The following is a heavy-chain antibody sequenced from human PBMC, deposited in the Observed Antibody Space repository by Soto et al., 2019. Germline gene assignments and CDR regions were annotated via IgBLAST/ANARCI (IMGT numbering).Heavy chain of an antibody. CDR2: IYYSGST. V-gene: IGHV4-30-4*01. J-gene: IGHJ4*02. CDR1: GGSISSGDYY. D-gene: IGHD6-6*01. Sequence: QVQLQESGPGLVKPSQTLSLTCTVSGGSISSGDYYWSWIRQPPGKGLEWIGYIYYSGSTYYNPSLKSRVTISVDTSKNQFSLNLSSVTAADTAVYYCARELDIAARPTYFDYWGQGTLVTVSS. CDR3: ARELDIAARPTYFDY.